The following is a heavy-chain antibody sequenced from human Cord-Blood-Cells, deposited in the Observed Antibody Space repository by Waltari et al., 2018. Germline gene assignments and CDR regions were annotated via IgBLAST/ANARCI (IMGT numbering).Heavy chain of an antibody. V-gene: IGHV3-15*01. CDR1: AHPTCKAL. CDR2: IKSKTDGGTT. J-gene: IGHJ3*02. CDR3: TTDHSRAFDI. D-gene: IGHD1-26*01. Sequence: VQMAEYGGGLVKRWGAPRLSCAAGAHPTCKALMSCVLQVPGKGLEWVGRIKSKTDGGTTDYAAPVKGRFTISRDDSKNTLYLQMNSLKTEDTAVYYCTTDHSRAFDIWGQGTMVTVSS.